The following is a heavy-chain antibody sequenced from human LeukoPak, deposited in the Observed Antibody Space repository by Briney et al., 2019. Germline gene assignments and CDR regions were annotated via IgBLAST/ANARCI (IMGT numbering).Heavy chain of an antibody. CDR2: ISASGGKT. J-gene: IGHJ4*02. Sequence: GGSLRLSCAASGFIFNDYAMSRVRQVPGKGLECVSVISASGGKTYYADSVKGRFTISRDTSKNTLYLQMNSLRAEDTAVYYCTRNPYGDYWFDYWGQGTLVTVSS. CDR3: TRNPYGDYWFDY. CDR1: GFIFNDYA. D-gene: IGHD4-17*01. V-gene: IGHV3-23*01.